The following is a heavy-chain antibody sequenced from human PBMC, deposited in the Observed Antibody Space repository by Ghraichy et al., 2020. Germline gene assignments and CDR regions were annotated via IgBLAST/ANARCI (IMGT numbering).Heavy chain of an antibody. CDR2: IKEDGTVK. V-gene: IGHV3-7*01. D-gene: IGHD6-13*01. CDR3: ARDLSTSWNYYGMDV. CDR1: GFTFSTYW. J-gene: IGHJ6*02. Sequence: LSLTCAASGFTFSTYWMSWVRQAPGKGLDWVANIKEDGTVKYYADSVKGRFTISRDNAQSSVYLEMNSLRAEDTAVYYCARDLSTSWNYYGMDVWGQGTTVTVSS.